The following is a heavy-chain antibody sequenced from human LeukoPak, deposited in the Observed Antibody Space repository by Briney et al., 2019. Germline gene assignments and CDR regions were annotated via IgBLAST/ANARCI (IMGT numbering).Heavy chain of an antibody. CDR1: GFTFSSYG. CDR3: AKRRMAVAGTDFDY. CDR2: ISGSGGNT. Sequence: GGSLRLSCVASGFTFSSYGMSWVRQAPGKGLEWVSTISGSGGNTYYADSVKGRFSISRDNSKNTLYLQMNSLRAEDTAVYYCAKRRMAVAGTDFDYWGQGTLSPSPQ. J-gene: IGHJ4*02. D-gene: IGHD6-19*01. V-gene: IGHV3-23*01.